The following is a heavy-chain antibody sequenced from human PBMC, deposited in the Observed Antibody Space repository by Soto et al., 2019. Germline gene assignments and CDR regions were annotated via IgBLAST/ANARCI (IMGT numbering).Heavy chain of an antibody. Sequence: QVQLVQSGPAVKKPGAPVMVSCKASGYTFSNYGINWVRQTPGKTLEWMGWISVYNGNTNYTQKHQGRVTMTTETSTATAELEVRRLRSDDTALYSCARTPGANISLDVWGQGNTVTVSS. J-gene: IGHJ6*02. D-gene: IGHD3-10*01. CDR3: ARTPGANISLDV. V-gene: IGHV1-18*01. CDR1: GYTFSNYG. CDR2: ISVYNGNT.